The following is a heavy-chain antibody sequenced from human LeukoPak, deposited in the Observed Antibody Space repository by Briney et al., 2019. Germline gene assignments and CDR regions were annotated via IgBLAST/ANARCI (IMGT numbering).Heavy chain of an antibody. J-gene: IGHJ4*02. CDR1: GFTFSSYA. CDR3: AKGSSNSGSLPRTDPFDY. V-gene: IGHV3-23*01. Sequence: GRSLRLSCAASGFTFSSYAMSWVRQAPGKGLEWVSAISGSGGSTYYADSVKGRFTISRDNSKNTLYLQMNSLRAEDTAVYYCAKGSSNSGSLPRTDPFDYWGRGTLVTVSS. CDR2: ISGSGGST. D-gene: IGHD1-26*01.